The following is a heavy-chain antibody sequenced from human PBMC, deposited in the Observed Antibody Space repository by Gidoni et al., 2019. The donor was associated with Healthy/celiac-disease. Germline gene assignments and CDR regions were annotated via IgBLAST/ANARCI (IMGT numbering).Heavy chain of an antibody. CDR1: GGSISSYY. J-gene: IGHJ4*02. CDR2: IYYSGST. D-gene: IGHD1-26*01. V-gene: IGHV4-59*01. CDR3: ARATVGATTIDY. Sequence: QVQLQASGPGLVKPSETLSLTCTVSGGSISSYYWSWIRQPPGKGLEWIGYIYYSGSTNYNPSLKSRVTISVDTSKNQFSLKLSSVTAADTAVYYCARATVGATTIDYWGQGTLVTVSS.